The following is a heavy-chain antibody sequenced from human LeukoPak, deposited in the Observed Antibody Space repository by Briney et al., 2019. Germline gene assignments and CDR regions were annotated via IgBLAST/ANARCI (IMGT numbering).Heavy chain of an antibody. V-gene: IGHV4-59*01. CDR2: VYYNGST. D-gene: IGHD2-15*01. CDR1: GGSIRYYY. Sequence: PSETLSLTYTVSGGSIRYYYWSWIRQSPGKGLEWIGYVYYNGSTNYNPSLKSRDTISVDMSKNQFSLKMSSVTAADTAVYYCARKGGLFDYWGQGRLVTVSS. CDR3: ARKGGLFDY. J-gene: IGHJ4*02.